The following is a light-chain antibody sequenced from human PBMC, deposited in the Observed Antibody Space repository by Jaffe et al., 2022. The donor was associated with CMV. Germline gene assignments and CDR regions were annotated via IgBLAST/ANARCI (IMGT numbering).Light chain of an antibody. CDR2: EVT. CDR3: SSYTSSSTWV. J-gene: IGLJ3*02. Sequence: QSALAQPPSVSGSPGQSVTISCTGTSSDVGSYNRVSWYQQFPGTAPKLMIYEVTNRPSGVPDRFSGSKSGNTASLTISGLQAEDEADYYCSSYTSSSTWVFGGGTKLTVL. V-gene: IGLV2-18*02. CDR1: SSDVGSYNR.